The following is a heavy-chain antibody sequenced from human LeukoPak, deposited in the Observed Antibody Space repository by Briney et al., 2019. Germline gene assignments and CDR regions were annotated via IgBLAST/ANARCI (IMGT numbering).Heavy chain of an antibody. CDR2: ISAYNGNT. D-gene: IGHD2-21*02. CDR3: ARDCGGDCYNTDDAFDI. J-gene: IGHJ3*02. CDR1: GYTFTSYG. Sequence: GASVKVSCKASGYTFTSYGISWVRQAPGQELEWMGWISAYNGNTNYAQKLQGRVTMTTDTSTSTAYMELRSLRSDDTAVYYCARDCGGDCYNTDDAFDIWGQGTMVTVSS. V-gene: IGHV1-18*01.